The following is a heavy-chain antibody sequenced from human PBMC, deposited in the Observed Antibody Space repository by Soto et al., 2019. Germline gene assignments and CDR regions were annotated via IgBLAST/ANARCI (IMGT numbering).Heavy chain of an antibody. CDR3: ARARYSSHYYIDN. V-gene: IGHV4-31*03. CDR2: IYYSGIT. CDR1: GGSITTGGYY. Sequence: LSLPCSFLGGSITTGGYYWSWISPHPGQGREWIGYIYYSGITSHTPPLNSRVTISLDTSKNQFSLKLSSVTSADTAVYYSARARYSSHYYIDNWGKGTRGTSPQ. D-gene: IGHD6-19*01. J-gene: IGHJ4*02.